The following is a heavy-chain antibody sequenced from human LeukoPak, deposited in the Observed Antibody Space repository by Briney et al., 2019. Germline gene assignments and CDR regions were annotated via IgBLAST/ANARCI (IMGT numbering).Heavy chain of an antibody. CDR1: GYTSTGYY. J-gene: IGHJ6*03. Sequence: ASVKVSCKASGYTSTGYYMHWVRQAPGQGLEWMGWINPNSGGTNYAQKFQGRVTMTRDTSISTAYMELSRLRSDDTAVYYCARDPSGDSTSWYLRYYYYMDVWGKGTTVTVSS. D-gene: IGHD6-13*01. V-gene: IGHV1-2*02. CDR3: ARDPSGDSTSWYLRYYYYMDV. CDR2: INPNSGGT.